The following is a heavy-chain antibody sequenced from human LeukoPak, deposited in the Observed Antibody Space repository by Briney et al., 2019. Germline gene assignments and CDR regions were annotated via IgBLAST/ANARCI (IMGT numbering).Heavy chain of an antibody. Sequence: SETLSLTCIVSGYSISSGYYWSWIRQPAGKGLEWIGRIYTRGSTDYSASLKSRVTISIDASKNQVSLHLGSVTAADTAIYYCARGGPFAGYAYIDAWGQGTLVTVSS. CDR2: IYTRGST. D-gene: IGHD5-12*01. CDR3: ARGGPFAGYAYIDA. J-gene: IGHJ4*02. CDR1: GYSISSGYY. V-gene: IGHV4-61*02.